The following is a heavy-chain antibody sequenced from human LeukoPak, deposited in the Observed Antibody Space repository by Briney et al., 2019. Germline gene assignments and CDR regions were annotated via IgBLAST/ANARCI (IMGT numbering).Heavy chain of an antibody. D-gene: IGHD6-13*01. Sequence: SETLPLTCAVYGGSFSGYYWSWIRQPPGKGLEWIGSIYYSGSTYYNPSLKSRVTISVDTSKNQFSLKLSSVTAADTAVYYCARRSPGIAAAGTPWFDPWGQGTLVTVSS. CDR1: GGSFSGYY. CDR3: ARRSPGIAAAGTPWFDP. J-gene: IGHJ5*02. CDR2: IYYSGST. V-gene: IGHV4-34*01.